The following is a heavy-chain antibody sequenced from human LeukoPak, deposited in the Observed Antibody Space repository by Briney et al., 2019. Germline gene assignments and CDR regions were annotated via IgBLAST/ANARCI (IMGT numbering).Heavy chain of an antibody. D-gene: IGHD3-22*01. CDR1: GFTFSSYG. Sequence: GGSLRLSCAASGFTFSSYGMHWVRQAPGKGLEWVAVISYDGSNKYYADSVKGRFTISRDNSKNTLYLQMNSLRAEDTAVYYCVSAYNYYYDSSGYHLWGQGTLVTVSS. CDR2: ISYDGSNK. J-gene: IGHJ5*02. CDR3: VSAYNYYYDSSGYHL. V-gene: IGHV3-30*03.